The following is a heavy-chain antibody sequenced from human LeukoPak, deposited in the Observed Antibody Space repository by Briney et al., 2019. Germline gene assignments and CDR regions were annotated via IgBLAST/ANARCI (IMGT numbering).Heavy chain of an antibody. CDR2: INPSGGST. J-gene: IGHJ4*02. CDR3: ARGRGPLHY. Sequence: ASVKVSCKASGFTFTSYYMHWVRQAPGQGLEWMGIINPSGGSTSYAQKFQGRVTMTRNTSISTAYMELSSLRSEDTAVYYCARGRGPLHYWGQGTLVTVSS. CDR1: GFTFTSYY. V-gene: IGHV1-46*01. D-gene: IGHD3-10*01.